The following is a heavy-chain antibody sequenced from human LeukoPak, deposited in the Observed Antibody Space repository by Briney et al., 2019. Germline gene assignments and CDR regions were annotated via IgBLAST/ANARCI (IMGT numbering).Heavy chain of an antibody. D-gene: IGHD4-17*01. CDR3: ARVNPTVTHFDY. V-gene: IGHV4-39*07. CDR1: GGSISTSSYY. CDR2: IFYSGST. Sequence: PSETLSLTCTVSGGSISTSSYYWGWVRQPPGKGLEWIGNIFYSGSTYYSPSLKSRVTISLDTSRNQFSLKLNSVTAADTAVYYCARVNPTVTHFDYWGQGTLVTVSS. J-gene: IGHJ4*02.